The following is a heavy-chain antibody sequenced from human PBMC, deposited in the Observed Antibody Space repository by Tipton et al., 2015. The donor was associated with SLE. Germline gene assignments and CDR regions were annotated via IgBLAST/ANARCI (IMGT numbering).Heavy chain of an antibody. V-gene: IGHV3-21*06. Sequence: GSLRLSCAASGFTFISYWMNWVRQVPGKGLEWVSFSTSSGGHIYYADSVKGRFTISRDNAKNSLYLQMNSLRVEDTALYYCAREGIPGSVGYYMDVWGKGTTVTVSS. CDR2: STSSGGHI. CDR1: GFTFISYW. CDR3: AREGIPGSVGYYMDV. D-gene: IGHD5-18*01. J-gene: IGHJ6*03.